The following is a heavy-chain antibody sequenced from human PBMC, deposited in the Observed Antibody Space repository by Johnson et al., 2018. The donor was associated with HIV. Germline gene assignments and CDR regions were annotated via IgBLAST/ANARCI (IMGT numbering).Heavy chain of an antibody. CDR1: GFTFSSYG. Sequence: QMLLVESGGGVVQPGRSLRLSCAASGFTFSSYGMHWVRQAPGKGLEWVAVIWYDGSNKYYADSVKGRFTISRDNSKNTLYLQMNSLRAEDTAVYYCASGWGIAASDAFDIWGQGTMVTVSS. V-gene: IGHV3-33*01. J-gene: IGHJ3*02. CDR2: IWYDGSNK. CDR3: ASGWGIAASDAFDI. D-gene: IGHD6-13*01.